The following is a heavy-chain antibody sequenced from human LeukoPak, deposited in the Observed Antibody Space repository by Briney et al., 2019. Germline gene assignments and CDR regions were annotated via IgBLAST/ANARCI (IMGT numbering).Heavy chain of an antibody. CDR2: ISYDGSNK. CDR1: GFTFSSYA. J-gene: IGHJ4*02. V-gene: IGHV3-30*04. Sequence: PGRSLRLSCAASGFTFSSYAMHWVRQAPGKGLEWVAVISYDGSNKYYADSVKGRFTISRDNAKNSLYLQMNSLRAEDTAVYYCARVYCSGGSCYPYFDYWGQGTLVTVSS. CDR3: ARVYCSGGSCYPYFDY. D-gene: IGHD2-15*01.